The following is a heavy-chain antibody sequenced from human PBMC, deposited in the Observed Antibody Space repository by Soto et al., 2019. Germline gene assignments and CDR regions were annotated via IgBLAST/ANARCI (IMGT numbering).Heavy chain of an antibody. CDR3: AKVFVSVPQPHNCLDL. V-gene: IGHV1-46*01. D-gene: IGHD2-21*01. CDR2: INPSDGST. Sequence: ASVKGSCKASGYTFTTYYVHWVRQAPGQGLQWMGIINPSDGSTNYAQKFQGRVTMTRDTSTSTVYMELSGLTSEDTAVYYCAKVFVSVPQPHNCLDLRGQGIHVTVSS. CDR1: GYTFTTYY. J-gene: IGHJ5*02.